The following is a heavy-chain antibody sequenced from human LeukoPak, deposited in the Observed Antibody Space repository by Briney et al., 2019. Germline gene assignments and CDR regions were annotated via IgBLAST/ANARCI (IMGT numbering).Heavy chain of an antibody. CDR2: ISGSGGST. Sequence: TGGSLRLSCAASGFTFSSYAMSWVRQAPGKGLEWVSAISGSGGSTYYADSVKGRFTISRDNSKNTLYLQMNSLRAEDTAVYYCAKALNQLLPTPDAFDIWGQGTMVTVSS. D-gene: IGHD2-2*01. CDR3: AKALNQLLPTPDAFDI. V-gene: IGHV3-23*01. CDR1: GFTFSSYA. J-gene: IGHJ3*02.